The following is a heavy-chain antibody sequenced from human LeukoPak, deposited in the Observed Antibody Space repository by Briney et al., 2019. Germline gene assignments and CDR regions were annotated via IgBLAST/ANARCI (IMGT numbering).Heavy chain of an antibody. D-gene: IGHD5-12*01. Sequence: GGSLRLSCAGSGFILCDSEMSWVRQAPGKGLEWVSVSFSAGPIYYADSVKGRFTISRDNSNNMFYLQMNSLRVEDTAVYYCRKWHGTSDVWGQGTTVTVSS. CDR1: GFILCDSE. V-gene: IGHV3-53*01. J-gene: IGHJ3*01. CDR3: RKWHGTSDV. CDR2: SFSAGPI.